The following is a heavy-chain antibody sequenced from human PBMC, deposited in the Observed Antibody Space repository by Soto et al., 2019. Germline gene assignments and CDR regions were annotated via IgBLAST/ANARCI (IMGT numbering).Heavy chain of an antibody. V-gene: IGHV3-23*01. CDR3: ARWSYRDY. Sequence: GGSLRLSCAASGFSFGSYALGWVRQATGKGLEWVSTISGSDGKTFYADAVKGRFSISRDTSQNTLYLQMNSLRADDTAIYYCARWSYRDYWGQGTRVTVSS. CDR2: ISGSDGKT. CDR1: GFSFGSYA. D-gene: IGHD3-10*01. J-gene: IGHJ4*02.